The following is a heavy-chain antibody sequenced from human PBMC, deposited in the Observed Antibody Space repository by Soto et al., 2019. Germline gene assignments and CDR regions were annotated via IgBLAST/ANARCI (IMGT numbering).Heavy chain of an antibody. Sequence: LSLTCTVSGGSIRSSTYYWSWIRHHPGKGLEWIGFIYFSGSTFYHPSLKSRLTISLDPSRNQFSLKLTSVTAADTALYYCAREIRNQSGDSHYWYFELWGRGTQATVSS. CDR2: IYFSGST. J-gene: IGHJ2*01. CDR3: AREIRNQSGDSHYWYFEL. V-gene: IGHV4-31*03. CDR1: GGSIRSSTYY. D-gene: IGHD1-1*01.